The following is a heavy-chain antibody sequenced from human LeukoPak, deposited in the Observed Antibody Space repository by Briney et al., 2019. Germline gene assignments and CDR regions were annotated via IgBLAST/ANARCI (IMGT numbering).Heavy chain of an antibody. J-gene: IGHJ6*04. CDR1: GFTFSSYG. CDR3: AELGITMIGGV. CDR2: IRYDGSNN. V-gene: IGHV3-30*02. Sequence: GGSLRLSCAASGFTFSSYGMYWVRQAPGKGLEWVAFIRYDGSNNYYADSVKGRFTISRDNAKNSLYLQVNSLRAEDTAVYYCAELGITMIGGVWGKGTTVTISS. D-gene: IGHD3-10*02.